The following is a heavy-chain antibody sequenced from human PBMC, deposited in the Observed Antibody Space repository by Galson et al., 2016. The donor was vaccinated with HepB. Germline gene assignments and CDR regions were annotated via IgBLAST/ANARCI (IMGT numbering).Heavy chain of an antibody. Sequence: ETLSLTCAVYGGSFSGSFWSWIRQPPGKGLEWIGEIAHSGSTNYKPSLKSRATISLDKDTSKNQFSLTLSSVTAADTAVYYCARVTSRRTYNYYGMDAWGKGTTVTVSS. CDR1: GGSFSGSF. V-gene: IGHV4-34*01. CDR2: IAHSGST. J-gene: IGHJ6*04. D-gene: IGHD2-2*01. CDR3: ARVTSRRTYNYYGMDA.